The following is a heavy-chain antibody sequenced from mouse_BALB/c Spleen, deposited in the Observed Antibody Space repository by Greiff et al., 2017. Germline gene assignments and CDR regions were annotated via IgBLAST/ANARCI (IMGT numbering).Heavy chain of an antibody. D-gene: IGHD1-2*01. CDR3: TRRNYYGSGDY. J-gene: IGHJ2*01. Sequence: LQQPGSELVRPGASVKLSCKASGYTFTSYWMHWVKQRPGQGLEWIGNIYPGSGSTNYDEKFKSKATLTVDTSSSTAYMQLSSLTSEDSAVYYCTRRNYYGSGDYWGQGTTLTVSS. CDR2: IYPGSGST. V-gene: IGHV1S22*01. CDR1: GYTFTSYW.